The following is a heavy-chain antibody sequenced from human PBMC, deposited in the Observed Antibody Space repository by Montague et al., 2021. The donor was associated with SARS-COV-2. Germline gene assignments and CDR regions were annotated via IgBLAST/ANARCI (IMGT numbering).Heavy chain of an antibody. J-gene: IGHJ4*02. D-gene: IGHD6-13*01. CDR2: IYYSGST. V-gene: IGHV4-31*03. CDR3: ARDVGWYSSSWFDY. Sequence: TLSLTCTVSGGSISSGGYYWSWIRQHPGKGLEWIGYIYYSGSTYYXPSLESRVTISVDTSKNQFSLKLRSVTAADTAVYYCARDVGWYSSSWFDYWGQGTLVTVSS. CDR1: GGSISSGGYY.